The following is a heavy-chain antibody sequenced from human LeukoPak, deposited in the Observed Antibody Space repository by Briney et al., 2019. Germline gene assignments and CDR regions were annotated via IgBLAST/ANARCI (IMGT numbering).Heavy chain of an antibody. J-gene: IGHJ4*02. CDR1: GFTVSSNC. CDR2: IYTEGTT. D-gene: IGHD3-16*01. CDR3: ASEGD. Sequence: GGSLRLSCAVSGFTVSSNCFSWVRQAPGKGLEWVSVIYTEGTTYYADSVKGRFIISRDNSKNTVYLQMNSLRVEDTAVYYCASEGDWGQGTLVTVSS. V-gene: IGHV3-66*02.